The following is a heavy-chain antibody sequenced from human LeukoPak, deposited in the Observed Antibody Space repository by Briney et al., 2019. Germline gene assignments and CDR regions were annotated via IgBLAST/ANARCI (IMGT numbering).Heavy chain of an antibody. D-gene: IGHD5-18*01. Sequence: GASVKVSCKASGYTFTGYYMHWVRQAPGQGLDWMGWINPNSGGTNYAQKFQGRVTMTRDTSISTAYMELSRLRSDDTAVYYCARDIVMVTYWFDPWGQGTLVTVSS. CDR1: GYTFTGYY. J-gene: IGHJ5*02. V-gene: IGHV1-2*02. CDR3: ARDIVMVTYWFDP. CDR2: INPNSGGT.